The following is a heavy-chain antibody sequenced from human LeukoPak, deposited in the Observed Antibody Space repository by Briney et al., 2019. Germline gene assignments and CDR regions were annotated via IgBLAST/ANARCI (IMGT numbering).Heavy chain of an antibody. CDR3: AISVGYCSSTSCRRAFDI. V-gene: IGHV4-39*01. CDR1: GGSISSSSYY. Sequence: SETLSLTCTVSGGSISSSSYYWGWIRQPPGTGLEWIGSIYYSGSTYYNPSLKSRVTISVDTSKNQFSLKLSSVTAADTAVYYCAISVGYCSSTSCRRAFDIWGQGTMVTVSS. J-gene: IGHJ3*02. CDR2: IYYSGST. D-gene: IGHD2-2*01.